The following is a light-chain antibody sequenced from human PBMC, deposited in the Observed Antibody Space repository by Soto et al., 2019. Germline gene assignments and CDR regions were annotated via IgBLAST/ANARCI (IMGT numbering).Light chain of an antibody. Sequence: EIVMTQSPATLSVSPGERATLSCRASQSVSSTLAWYQQKPGQAPRLLIYGASTRANGIPARFSGSGSGTEFTLTISSLQSEDFAVYYCQQYIYWPWTFGQGTKVEIK. V-gene: IGKV3-15*01. CDR3: QQYIYWPWT. CDR2: GAS. J-gene: IGKJ1*01. CDR1: QSVSST.